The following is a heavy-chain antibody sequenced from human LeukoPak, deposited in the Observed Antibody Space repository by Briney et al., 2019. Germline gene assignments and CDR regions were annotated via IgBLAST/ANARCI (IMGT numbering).Heavy chain of an antibody. J-gene: IGHJ6*03. CDR1: GGSISSGSYY. Sequence: SQTLSLTCTVSGGSISSGSYYWSWIRQPAGKGLEWIGRIYTSGSTNYNPSLKSRVTISVDTSKNQFSLKLSSVTAADTAMYYCARRQSGSYYYYYYMDVWGKGTTVTVSS. CDR3: ARRQSGSYYYYYYMDV. CDR2: IYTSGST. D-gene: IGHD1-26*01. V-gene: IGHV4-61*02.